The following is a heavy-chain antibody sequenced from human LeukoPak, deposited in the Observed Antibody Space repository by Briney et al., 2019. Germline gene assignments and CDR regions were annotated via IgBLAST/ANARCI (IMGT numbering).Heavy chain of an antibody. J-gene: IGHJ4*02. CDR3: AKDLPQTTVTTLGPFDY. CDR1: GFAFSSYA. V-gene: IGHV3-23*01. Sequence: GGSLRLSCAASGFAFSSYAMSWVRQAPGKGLEWVSAISGSGGSTYYADSVKGRFTISRDNSKNTLYLQMNSLRAEDTAVYYCAKDLPQTTVTTLGPFDYWGQGTLVTVSS. CDR2: ISGSGGST. D-gene: IGHD4-11*01.